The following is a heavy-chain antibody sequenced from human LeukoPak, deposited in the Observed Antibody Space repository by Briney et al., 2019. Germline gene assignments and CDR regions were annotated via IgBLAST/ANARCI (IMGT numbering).Heavy chain of an antibody. Sequence: ASVNVSRKASVYTFTSYGISWVRQAPGQGGEWMGWISAYNGKTNYAHTLQGRVTMTTDTSTSTAYMELRSLRSDDTAVYYCARGGSFCTDNTCYKDAESRNWFDPWGQGTLVTVSS. V-gene: IGHV1-18*01. CDR3: ARGGSFCTDNTCYKDAESRNWFDP. CDR2: ISAYNGKT. CDR1: VYTFTSYG. J-gene: IGHJ5*02. D-gene: IGHD2-8*02.